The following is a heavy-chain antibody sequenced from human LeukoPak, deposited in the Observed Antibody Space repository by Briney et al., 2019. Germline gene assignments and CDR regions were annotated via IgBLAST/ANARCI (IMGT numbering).Heavy chain of an antibody. D-gene: IGHD2-21*01. CDR1: GGSIRSYY. CDR3: ARLVAYCAGDCLDY. V-gene: IGHV4-59*08. Sequence: SETLSLTCSVSGGSIRSYYWSWIRQPPGKGLEWIAYIYYSGSTSYNPSLKSRVTISVDTSKNQFSLKLSSVTAADTAVYYCARLVAYCAGDCLDYWGQGSLVTVSS. CDR2: IYYSGST. J-gene: IGHJ4*02.